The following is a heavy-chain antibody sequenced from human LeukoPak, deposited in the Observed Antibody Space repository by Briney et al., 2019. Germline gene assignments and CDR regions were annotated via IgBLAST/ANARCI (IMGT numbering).Heavy chain of an antibody. Sequence: GGSLRLSCAASGFTFSGSAMHWVRQASGKGLEWVGRIRSRANSYATAYAASVKGRCTISRDDSKNTTYLQMNSLKTEDTAVYYCTRLLAGTTWAFDYWGQGTLVTVSS. CDR3: TRLLAGTTWAFDY. J-gene: IGHJ4*02. D-gene: IGHD1-7*01. CDR1: GFTFSGSA. V-gene: IGHV3-73*01. CDR2: IRSRANSYAT.